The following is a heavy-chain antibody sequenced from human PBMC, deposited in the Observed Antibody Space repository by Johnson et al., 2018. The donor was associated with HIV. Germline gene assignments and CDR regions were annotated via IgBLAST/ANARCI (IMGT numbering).Heavy chain of an antibody. CDR1: GFIFDDYG. J-gene: IGHJ3*02. V-gene: IGHV3-48*04. CDR3: VRDAFDYRDASGRFGGAGFDI. Sequence: VQLVESGGGVLRPGAYLRLSCEGFGFIFDDYGLNWVRQAPGKGLEWVSYISSTKNTIYYADSVKGRFTISRDNAKNSLSLQMNSLRAEDTAVYYCVRDAFDYRDASGRFGGAGFDIWGQGTMVTVSS. CDR2: ISSTKNTI. D-gene: IGHD3-16*01.